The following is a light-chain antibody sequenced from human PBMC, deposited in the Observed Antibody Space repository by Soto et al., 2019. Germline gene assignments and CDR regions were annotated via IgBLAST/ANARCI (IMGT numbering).Light chain of an antibody. CDR2: LGS. J-gene: IGKJ2*01. V-gene: IGKV2-28*01. Sequence: DSVMTQSPLSLPVTPGEPASISCRSSQSLLHSNGYNYLDWYLQKPGQSPQLLIYLGSNRASGVPDRFSGSGSGTDFTLKISRVEAEDVGVYYCMQALQTSRRTFGQGTKLEIK. CDR1: QSLLHSNGYNY. CDR3: MQALQTSRRT.